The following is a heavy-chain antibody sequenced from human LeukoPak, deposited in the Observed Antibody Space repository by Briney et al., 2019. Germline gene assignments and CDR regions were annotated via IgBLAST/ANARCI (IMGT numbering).Heavy chain of an antibody. CDR2: ISYDGRNK. CDR1: GFTFSSCA. Sequence: PGRSLRLSCAASGFTFSSCAMHWVRQAPGKGLEWVAIISYDGRNKYYADSVKGRFTISRDNSKNTLYLQMNSLRAEDTAVYYCARGELELRWLSDYWGQGTLVTASS. D-gene: IGHD1-7*01. V-gene: IGHV3-30*04. J-gene: IGHJ4*02. CDR3: ARGELELRWLSDY.